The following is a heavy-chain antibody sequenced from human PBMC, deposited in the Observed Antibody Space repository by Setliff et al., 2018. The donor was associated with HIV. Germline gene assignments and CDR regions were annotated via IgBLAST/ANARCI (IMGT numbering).Heavy chain of an antibody. D-gene: IGHD2-21*02. J-gene: IGHJ4*02. CDR3: ARFVLAWFDFSTGAVEVTDPYAFDF. CDR2: IYYSGST. CDR1: GGSISSSSYY. Sequence: SETLSLTCTVSGGSISSSSYYWGWIRQPPGKGLEWIGNIYYSGSTYYNPSLKSRVTISVDTSKNQFSLKLSSVTAADTAVYYCARFVLAWFDFSTGAVEVTDPYAFDFWGQGILVTVSS. V-gene: IGHV4-39*01.